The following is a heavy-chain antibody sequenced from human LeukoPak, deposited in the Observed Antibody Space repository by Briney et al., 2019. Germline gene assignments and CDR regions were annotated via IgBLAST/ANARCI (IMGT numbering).Heavy chain of an antibody. Sequence: ASVKVSCKGSGYTFTSYGISWVRQAPGQGLGWMGWISAYNGNTNYAQKLQGRVTMTTDTSTSTAYMELRSLRSDDTAVYYCALSRDGYNFGYYYYYMDVWGKGTTVTVSS. J-gene: IGHJ6*03. CDR2: ISAYNGNT. CDR3: ALSRDGYNFGYYYYYMDV. D-gene: IGHD5-24*01. CDR1: GYTFTSYG. V-gene: IGHV1-18*01.